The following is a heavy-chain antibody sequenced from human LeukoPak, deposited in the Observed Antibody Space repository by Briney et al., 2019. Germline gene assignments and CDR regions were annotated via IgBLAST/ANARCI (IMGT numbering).Heavy chain of an antibody. CDR2: MSHNRGT. CDR3: ATFYASGGSAYNSYDMDV. V-gene: IGHV4-38-2*01. D-gene: IGHD3-10*01. CDR1: GYSISSGYY. Sequence: SETLSLTCAVSGYSISSGYYWGWIRQPPGKGLEWIGSMSHNRGTYYNPSLKSRVTISMGTSKNQFSLRLSSVTAADTAVYYCATFYASGGSAYNSYDMDVWGKGTTVTVSS. J-gene: IGHJ6*03.